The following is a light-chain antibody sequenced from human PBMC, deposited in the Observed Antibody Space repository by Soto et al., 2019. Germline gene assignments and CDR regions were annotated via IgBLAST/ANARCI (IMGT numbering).Light chain of an antibody. CDR3: QQNFSIPIT. CDR2: AAS. J-gene: IGKJ5*01. V-gene: IGKV1-39*01. Sequence: DIQMTQSPSSLSASVGDRVTITCLASQSISTYLNWYHQKPGKAPDLLIYAASSLKSGVPSRFSGSGSGTHFTLTITGLQPADFATYYCQQNFSIPITCGQGTRLEIK. CDR1: QSISTY.